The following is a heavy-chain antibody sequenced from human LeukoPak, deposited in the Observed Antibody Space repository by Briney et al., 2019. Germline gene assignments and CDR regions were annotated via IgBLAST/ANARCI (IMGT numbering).Heavy chain of an antibody. J-gene: IGHJ2*01. CDR3: AKDGSGTYYVEWYFDL. CDR2: ISGSGGST. D-gene: IGHD1-26*01. Sequence: GGSLRLSCAASGFTFSSYAMSWVRQAPGKGLEWVSAISGSGGSTYYADSVKGRFTISRDNSKNTLYLEMNSLRVEDTALYYCAKDGSGTYYVEWYFDLWGRGTLVTVSS. CDR1: GFTFSSYA. V-gene: IGHV3-23*01.